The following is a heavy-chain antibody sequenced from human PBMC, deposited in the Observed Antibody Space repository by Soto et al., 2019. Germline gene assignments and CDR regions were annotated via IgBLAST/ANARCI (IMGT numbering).Heavy chain of an antibody. Sequence: VASVKVSCKASGGTFSSYAISWVRQAPGQGLEWMGGIIPIFGTANYAQKFQGRVTITADESTSTAYMELSSLRSEDTAVYYCASPGKDIVVVVAATKDYYYGMDVWGQGTTVTVSS. CDR1: GGTFSSYA. CDR3: ASPGKDIVVVVAATKDYYYGMDV. CDR2: IIPIFGTA. V-gene: IGHV1-69*13. J-gene: IGHJ6*02. D-gene: IGHD2-15*01.